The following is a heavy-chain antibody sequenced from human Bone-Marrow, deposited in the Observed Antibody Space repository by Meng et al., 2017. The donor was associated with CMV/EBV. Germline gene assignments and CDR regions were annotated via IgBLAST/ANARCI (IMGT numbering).Heavy chain of an antibody. D-gene: IGHD5-12*01. CDR1: GFTFSSYE. J-gene: IGHJ6*02. V-gene: IGHV3-48*03. CDR2: ISSSGSTI. CDR3: ARDRHIVVPVDYYYGLDV. Sequence: GGSLRLSCAASGFTFSSYEMNWVRQAPGKGLEWVSYISSSGSTIYYADSVKGRFTISRDNAKNSLYLQMNSLRAEDTAVYYCARDRHIVVPVDYYYGLDVWGQGTTVTVSS.